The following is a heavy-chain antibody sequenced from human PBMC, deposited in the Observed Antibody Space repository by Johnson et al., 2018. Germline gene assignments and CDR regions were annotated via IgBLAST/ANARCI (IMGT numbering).Heavy chain of an antibody. D-gene: IGHD2-8*01. CDR1: GFTFSSYW. CDR2: ITQDGSEK. V-gene: IGHV3-7*01. CDR3: VGIKPMVYAIPYYYYYYMDV. Sequence: VQLGQAGGGVVQPGGSLRLSCAASGFTFSSYWMSWVRQAPGKGLEWVAHITQDGSEKYYVDSVKGRFIFSRDNAKNSLVLQMNRLRAEDTAGYYCVGIKPMVYAIPYYYYYYMDVWGKWTTVTVSS. J-gene: IGHJ6*03.